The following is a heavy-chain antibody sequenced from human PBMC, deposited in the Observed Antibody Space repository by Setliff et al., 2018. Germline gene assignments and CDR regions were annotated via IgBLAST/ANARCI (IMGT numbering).Heavy chain of an antibody. CDR2: INYRGNT. CDR1: GGPVSSSNYY. Sequence: SETLSLTCTVSGGPVSSSNYYWGWIRQPPGKGLEWIGSINYRGNTHDNPSLRSRVTMSVDTSKSHFSLRLSSLTAADTAVYYCARMAVRVASRPSRPLDYYYYMDFWGKGATVTVSS. J-gene: IGHJ6*03. D-gene: IGHD6-6*01. CDR3: ARMAVRVASRPSRPLDYYYYMDF. V-gene: IGHV4-39*02.